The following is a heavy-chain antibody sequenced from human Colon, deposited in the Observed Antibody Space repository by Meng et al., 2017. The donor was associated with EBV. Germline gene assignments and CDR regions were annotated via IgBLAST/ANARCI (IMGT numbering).Heavy chain of an antibody. CDR1: GGSISSGDYS. V-gene: IGHV4-30-4*01. CDR3: ARVGWRQWSFDL. D-gene: IGHD5-18*01. CDR2: IYYSGST. J-gene: IGHJ2*01. Sequence: HVQLQESGPGLVKPSPTLSLTCTVSGGSISSGDYSWSWIRQPPGKGLELIGHIYYSGSTSYNTSLKSRVTISVDTSNNQFSLKLSSVTAADTAVYYCARVGWRQWSFDLWGRGTLVTVSS.